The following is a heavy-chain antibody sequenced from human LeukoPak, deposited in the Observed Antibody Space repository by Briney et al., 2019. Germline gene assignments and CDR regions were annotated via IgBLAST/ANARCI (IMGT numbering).Heavy chain of an antibody. J-gene: IGHJ5*02. V-gene: IGHV5-51*01. CDR1: GYSFTYYW. CDR3: ARQDGVLNWFDP. Sequence: AGESLKISCKGSGYSFTYYWVAWVRQMPGKGLEWMGIIYPGDSETRYSPSFQGQVSISADKSISTAYLQWSSLKASDTAMYYCARQDGVLNWFDPWGQGTLVTVSS. D-gene: IGHD3-10*01. CDR2: IYPGDSET.